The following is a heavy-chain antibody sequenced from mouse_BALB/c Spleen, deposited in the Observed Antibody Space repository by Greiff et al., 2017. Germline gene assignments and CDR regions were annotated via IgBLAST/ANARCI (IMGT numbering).Heavy chain of an antibody. CDR2: IYPGDGDT. Sequence: QVQLQQSGPELVKPGASVKISCKASGYAFSSSWMNWVKQRPGQGLEWIGRIYPGDGDTNYNGKFKGKATLTADKSSSTAYMQLSSLTSVDSAVYFCARSIYYDYENYAMDYWGQGTSVTVSS. V-gene: IGHV1-82*01. CDR1: GYAFSSSW. J-gene: IGHJ4*01. D-gene: IGHD2-4*01. CDR3: ARSIYYDYENYAMDY.